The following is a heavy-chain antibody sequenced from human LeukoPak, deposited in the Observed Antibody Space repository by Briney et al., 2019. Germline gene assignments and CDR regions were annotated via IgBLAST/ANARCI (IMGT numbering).Heavy chain of an antibody. V-gene: IGHV3-7*03. CDR3: ARGGGLDV. J-gene: IGHJ6*02. Sequence: GGSLRLSCAVSGFTVNSNYMNWVRQAPGKGLEWVASINHNGNVNYYVDSVKGRFTISRDNAKNSLYLQMSNLRAEDTAVYFCARGGGLDVWGQGATVTVSS. D-gene: IGHD3-16*01. CDR1: GFTVNSNY. CDR2: INHNGNVN.